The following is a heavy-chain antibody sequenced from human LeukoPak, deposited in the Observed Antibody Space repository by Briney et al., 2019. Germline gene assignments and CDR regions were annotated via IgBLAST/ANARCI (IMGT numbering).Heavy chain of an antibody. V-gene: IGHV4-34*01. D-gene: IGHD2-15*01. CDR3: ARIYCSGGSCYSGRWDWFDP. Sequence: SETLSLTCAVYGRSFSGYYWSWIRQPPGKGLEWIGEINHSGSTNYNPSLKSRVTISVDTSKNQFSLKLSSVTAADTAVYYCARIYCSGGSCYSGRWDWFDPWGQGTLVTVSS. J-gene: IGHJ5*02. CDR1: GRSFSGYY. CDR2: INHSGST.